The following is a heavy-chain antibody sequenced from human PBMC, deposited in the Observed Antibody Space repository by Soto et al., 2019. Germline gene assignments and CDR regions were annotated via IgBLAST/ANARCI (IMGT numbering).Heavy chain of an antibody. CDR3: ARAILLGPGELDYFDY. CDR1: GFTVTGNY. Sequence: GGSLRLSCAASGFTVTGNYMTWVRQAAGKGLEWVSVIYSGDSTHYADSVKGRFTISRDISKNTLYLQMNSLRVEDTAVYYCARAILLGPGELDYFDYWGQGTQVTVP. V-gene: IGHV3-66*01. J-gene: IGHJ4*02. D-gene: IGHD3-10*01. CDR2: IYSGDST.